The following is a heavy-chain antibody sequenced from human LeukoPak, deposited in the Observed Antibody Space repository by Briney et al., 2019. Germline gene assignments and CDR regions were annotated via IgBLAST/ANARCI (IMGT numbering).Heavy chain of an antibody. J-gene: IGHJ6*02. CDR2: INPNSGGT. D-gene: IGHD1-1*01. Sequence: ASVKVSCKASGYNFIGYYMHLVRQAPRQGLEWMGWINPNSGGTNYAQKFQCRVTMTRDTSINTAYMELSGLTSDDTAIYYCARDLRTPYHYGMNVWGQGTTVTVSS. CDR1: GYNFIGYY. CDR3: ARDLRTPYHYGMNV. V-gene: IGHV1-2*02.